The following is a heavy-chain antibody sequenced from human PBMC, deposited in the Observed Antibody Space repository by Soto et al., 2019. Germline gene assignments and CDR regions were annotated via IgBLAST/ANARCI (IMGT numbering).Heavy chain of an antibody. D-gene: IGHD7-27*01. Sequence: GGSLRLSCAASGFTLSTYLMNWFRQAPGKGLEWVANLNQDGTEKYYVDSVKGRFTISRDNAKNSLYLQMNSLRAEDTAVYFCARDFFTGEFDYWGQGTLVTVSS. J-gene: IGHJ4*02. CDR3: ARDFFTGEFDY. CDR2: LNQDGTEK. V-gene: IGHV3-7*01. CDR1: GFTLSTYL.